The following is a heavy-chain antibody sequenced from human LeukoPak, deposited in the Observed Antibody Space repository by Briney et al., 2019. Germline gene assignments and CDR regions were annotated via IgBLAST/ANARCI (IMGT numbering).Heavy chain of an antibody. CDR2: ISSSSSYI. J-gene: IGHJ5*02. Sequence: PGGSLRLSCAASGFTFSSYSMNWVRQAPGKGLEWVSSISSSSSYIYYEDSVKGRFTISRDNAKNSLYLQINSLRAEDTAVYYCARDPRPDYGDYVWFDPWGQGTLVTVSS. V-gene: IGHV3-21*01. CDR1: GFTFSSYS. D-gene: IGHD4-17*01. CDR3: ARDPRPDYGDYVWFDP.